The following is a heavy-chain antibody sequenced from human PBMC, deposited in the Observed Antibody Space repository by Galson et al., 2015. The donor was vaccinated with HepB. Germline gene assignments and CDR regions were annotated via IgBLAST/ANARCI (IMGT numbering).Heavy chain of an antibody. CDR1: GFTFSSYG. J-gene: IGHJ3*01. Sequence: SLRLSCAASGFTFSSYGMNWVRQAPGKGLEWVASISGSGYSTYRADSVTGRVTISRDNSKNTVYLQMNSLRAEDTALYYCAKSLEGRSEKDAFDFWGQGTMVTVSS. D-gene: IGHD5-24*01. CDR2: ISGSGYST. V-gene: IGHV3-23*01. CDR3: AKSLEGRSEKDAFDF.